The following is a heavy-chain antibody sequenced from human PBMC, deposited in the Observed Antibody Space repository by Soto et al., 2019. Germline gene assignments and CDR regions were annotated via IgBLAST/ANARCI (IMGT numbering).Heavy chain of an antibody. Sequence: QITLQESGPTLVKPTQTLTLTCTFSGFSFTTAGVAVGWIRQTPGGAPEWLTLIYYNDDRRFSPSLKTRLTITGDTSKNQVVHSVTNVDPGDTATYFCAHSDGGYEIIYFDFWGQGIPVTVSS. CDR1: GFSFTTAGVA. J-gene: IGHJ4*02. D-gene: IGHD5-12*01. CDR3: AHSDGGYEIIYFDF. CDR2: IYYNDDR. V-gene: IGHV2-5*01.